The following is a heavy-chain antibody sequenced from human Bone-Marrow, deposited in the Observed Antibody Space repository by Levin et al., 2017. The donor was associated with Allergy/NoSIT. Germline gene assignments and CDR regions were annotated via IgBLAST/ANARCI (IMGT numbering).Heavy chain of an antibody. V-gene: IGHV3-21*01. D-gene: IGHD3-3*01. CDR3: ARDQAQRFWSGYLYDY. CDR1: GFTFSSYS. CDR2: ISSSSSYI. Sequence: GGSLRLSCAASGFTFSSYSMNWVRQAPGKGLEWVSSISSSSSYIYYADSVKGRFTISRDNAKNSLYLQMNSLRAEDTAVYYCARDQAQRFWSGYLYDYWGQGTLVTVSS. J-gene: IGHJ4*02.